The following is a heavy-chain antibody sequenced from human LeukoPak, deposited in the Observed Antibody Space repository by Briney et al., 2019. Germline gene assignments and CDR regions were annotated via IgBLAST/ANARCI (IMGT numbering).Heavy chain of an antibody. D-gene: IGHD2-21*02. V-gene: IGHV1-8*03. Sequence: GASVKVSCKASGYTFTSYDINWVRQATGQGLEWMGWMNPNSGNTGYAQKFQGRVTITRNTSISTAYMELSSLRSEDTAVYYCARPRYCGGDCYREGAFDIWGQGTMVTVSS. CDR1: GYTFTSYD. CDR3: ARPRYCGGDCYREGAFDI. J-gene: IGHJ3*02. CDR2: MNPNSGNT.